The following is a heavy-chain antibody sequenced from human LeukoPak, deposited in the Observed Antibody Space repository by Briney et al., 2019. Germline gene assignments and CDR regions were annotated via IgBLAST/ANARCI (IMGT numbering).Heavy chain of an antibody. Sequence: QPGGSLRLSCAASGFIFSNYEMNWVRQAPGKGLEWISYIISSGSTTYYADSVKGRFTISRDNAKNSLYLQMNSLRAEDTAVYYCARDPYSGTYGDTYYYYMDVWGKGTTVTISS. V-gene: IGHV3-48*03. D-gene: IGHD1-26*01. CDR1: GFIFSNYE. CDR2: IISSGSTT. J-gene: IGHJ6*03. CDR3: ARDPYSGTYGDTYYYYMDV.